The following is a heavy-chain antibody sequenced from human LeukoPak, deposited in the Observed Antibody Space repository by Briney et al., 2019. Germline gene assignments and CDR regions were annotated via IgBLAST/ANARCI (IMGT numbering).Heavy chain of an antibody. J-gene: IGHJ4*02. CDR2: IYYTGST. Sequence: TSETLSLTCTVSGGSIGSHYWSWVRQPPGKGLEWIGYIYYTGSTSYNPSLKSRVTISVDTSKNHFSLKLTSVTAADAAVYYCARGNGWYYYWGQGTLVTVSS. CDR3: ARGNGWYYY. CDR1: GGSIGSHY. D-gene: IGHD6-19*01. V-gene: IGHV4-59*11.